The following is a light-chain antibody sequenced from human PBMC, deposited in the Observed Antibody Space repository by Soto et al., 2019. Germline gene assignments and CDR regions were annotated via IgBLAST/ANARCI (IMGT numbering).Light chain of an antibody. CDR1: SGSIASNY. Sequence: NFMLTQPHSVSESPGKTVIISCTRSSGSIASNYVQWYQQRPGSAPTIVIYEDNQRPSGVPDRFSGSVDSSSNSASLNISGLKTEDEADYYCHSYESNNVVFGGGTKVTVL. J-gene: IGLJ3*02. CDR2: EDN. V-gene: IGLV6-57*03. CDR3: HSYESNNVV.